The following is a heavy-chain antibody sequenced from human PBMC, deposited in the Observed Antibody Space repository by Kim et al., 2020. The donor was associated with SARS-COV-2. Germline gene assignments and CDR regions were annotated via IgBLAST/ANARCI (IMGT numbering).Heavy chain of an antibody. D-gene: IGHD2-21*02. CDR1: GGTFSSYA. V-gene: IGHV1-69*13. CDR3: ARGMERVTTLNFDY. CDR2: IIPIFGTA. J-gene: IGHJ4*02. Sequence: SVKVSCKASGGTFSSYAISWVRQAPGQGLEWMGGIIPIFGTANYAQKFQGRVTITADESTSTAYMELSSLRSEDTAVYYCARGMERVTTLNFDYWGQGTLVTVSS.